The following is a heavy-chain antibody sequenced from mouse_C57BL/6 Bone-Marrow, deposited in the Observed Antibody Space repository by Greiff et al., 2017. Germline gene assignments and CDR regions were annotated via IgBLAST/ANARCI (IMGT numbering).Heavy chain of an antibody. V-gene: IGHV1-76*01. D-gene: IGHD3-3*01. CDR1: GYTFTDYY. J-gene: IGHJ2*01. CDR3: ARWRDGDY. Sequence: QVQLQQSGAELVRPGASVKLSCKASGYTFTDYYINWVKQRPGQGLEWIARIYPGSGNTYYTEKFKGKATLTAEKSSSTAYMQLSSLTSEDSAFYFCARWRDGDYWGQGTTLTVSS. CDR2: IYPGSGNT.